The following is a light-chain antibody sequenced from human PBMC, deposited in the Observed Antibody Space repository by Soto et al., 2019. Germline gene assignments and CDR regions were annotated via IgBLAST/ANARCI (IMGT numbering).Light chain of an antibody. CDR1: QSLLHSNGYNY. V-gene: IGKV2-28*01. Sequence: DIVMTQSPLSLPVTPGKPASISCRSSQSLLHSNGYNYLDWYLQKPGQSPQLLIYLSSVRASGVPDRFSGSGSGTDFTLKISRVEAEDVGVYYCMQALQTPYTFGQGTKLEI. CDR3: MQALQTPYT. CDR2: LSS. J-gene: IGKJ2*01.